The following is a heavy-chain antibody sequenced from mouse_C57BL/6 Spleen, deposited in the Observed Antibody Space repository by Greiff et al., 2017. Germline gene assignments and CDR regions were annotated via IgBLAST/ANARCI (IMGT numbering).Heavy chain of an antibody. CDR1: GYTFTDYY. CDR3: ARSPYGSWFAY. V-gene: IGHV1-26*01. CDR2: INPNNGGT. Sequence: EVKLQQSGPELVKPGASVKISCKASGYTFTDYYMNWVKQSHGKSLEWIGDINPNNGGTSYNQKFKGKATLTVDKSSSTAYMELRSLTSEDSAVYYCARSPYGSWFAYWGQGTLVTVSA. J-gene: IGHJ3*01. D-gene: IGHD2-2*01.